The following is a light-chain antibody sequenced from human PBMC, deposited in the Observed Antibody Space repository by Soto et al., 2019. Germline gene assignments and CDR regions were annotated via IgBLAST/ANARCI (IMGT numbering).Light chain of an antibody. J-gene: IGKJ4*02. CDR2: DAS. Sequence: DIQMTQSPSTLSASVGDRVTITCRASQSISSWLAWYQQKPGKAPKLLIYDASTLESGVPSSFSGSGSGTDFTLTISSLEPEDFAVYYCQQRNNWPLTFGGGTKVDIK. CDR3: QQRNNWPLT. CDR1: QSISSW. V-gene: IGKV1-5*01.